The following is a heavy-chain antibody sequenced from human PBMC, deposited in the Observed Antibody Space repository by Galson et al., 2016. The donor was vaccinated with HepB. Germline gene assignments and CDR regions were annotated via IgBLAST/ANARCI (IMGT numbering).Heavy chain of an antibody. D-gene: IGHD5-24*01. CDR2: IRWNSGSI. CDR3: ARRVEGAFDF. V-gene: IGHV3-9*01. Sequence: SLRLSCAASGFTFEDYAMHWVRQAPGKGLEWVSSIRWNSGSIDYAHSVEGRFTVSRDDSKSTLNLQMDSLRVEDTAIYYCARRVEGAFDFWGQGTMVTVSP. CDR1: GFTFEDYA. J-gene: IGHJ3*01.